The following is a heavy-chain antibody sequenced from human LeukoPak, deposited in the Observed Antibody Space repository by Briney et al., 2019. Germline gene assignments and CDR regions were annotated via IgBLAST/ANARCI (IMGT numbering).Heavy chain of an antibody. CDR2: IYSGGST. CDR3: ARGGVGSSTSCYTCRAFDI. CDR1: GFTVSSNY. V-gene: IGHV3-53*01. J-gene: IGHJ3*02. Sequence: GGSLRLSCAASGFTVSSNYMSWVRQAPGKGLEWVSVIYSGGSTYYADSVKGRFTISRDNSKNSLYLQMNSLRAEDTAVCYCARGGVGSSTSCYTCRAFDIWGQGTMVTVSS. D-gene: IGHD2-2*02.